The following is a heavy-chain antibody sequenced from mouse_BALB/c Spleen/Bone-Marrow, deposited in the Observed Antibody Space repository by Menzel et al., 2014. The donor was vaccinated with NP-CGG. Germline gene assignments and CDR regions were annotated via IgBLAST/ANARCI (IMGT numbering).Heavy chain of an antibody. J-gene: IGHJ4*01. D-gene: IGHD1-1*02. CDR2: IYPGISDT. V-gene: IGHV1-5*01. CDR3: TRSGNAMDY. CDR1: GYTFTSYW. Sequence: EVKLVESGTVLARPGASVKMSCKASGYTFTSYWMHWVKHRPGQGLEWIGAIYPGISDTSYNQKFKGKAKLTAVTSTTTAYMDLSSLTNEDSAVYYCTRSGNAMDYWGQGTSVTVSS.